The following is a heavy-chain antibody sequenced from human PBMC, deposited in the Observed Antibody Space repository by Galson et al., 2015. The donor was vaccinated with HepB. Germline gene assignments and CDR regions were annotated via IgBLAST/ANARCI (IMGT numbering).Heavy chain of an antibody. V-gene: IGHV1-24*01. J-gene: IGHJ5*02. D-gene: IGHD3-10*01. CDR2: FYPEDGET. CDR3: AAGWGGAGSGNYYMPHH. Sequence: SVKVSCKVSGYTLTEFSMHWVRQAPGKGLEWMGGFYPEDGETIYAQKFQGRVTMTGDTSTDTAYMEMGSLRSEDTAVYYCAAGWGGAGSGNYYMPHHWGQGTLVTVSS. CDR1: GYTLTEFS.